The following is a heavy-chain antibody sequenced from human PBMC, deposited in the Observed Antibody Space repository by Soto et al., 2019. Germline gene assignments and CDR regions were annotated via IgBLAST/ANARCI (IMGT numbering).Heavy chain of an antibody. V-gene: IGHV1-46*03. Sequence: GASVKVSCKASGYTFTSYYMHWVRQAPGQGFEWMGIINPSGGSTSYAQKFQGRVTMTRDTSTSTVYMELSSLRSEDTAVYYCARGDWQFKPHGEKKFDYWGQETLVTVSS. CDR2: INPSGGST. CDR3: ARGDWQFKPHGEKKFDY. CDR1: GYTFTSYY. D-gene: IGHD2-21*01. J-gene: IGHJ4*02.